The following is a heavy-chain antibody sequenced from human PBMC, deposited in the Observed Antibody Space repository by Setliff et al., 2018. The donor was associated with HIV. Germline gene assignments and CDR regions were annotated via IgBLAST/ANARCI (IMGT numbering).Heavy chain of an antibody. CDR1: GFSFSSYS. J-gene: IGHJ4*02. Sequence: GGSLRLSCGASGFSFSSYSMNWVRQAPGKGLEWVSYISPSSTIIYYPDSVKGRFTITKDTSKNQVVLTMTNMDPVDTATYYCAHVRPRFVDTAMHPRWVGGNGYFDYWGQGTLVTVSS. V-gene: IGHV3-48*04. CDR2: ISPSSTII. D-gene: IGHD5-18*01. CDR3: AHVRPRFVDTAMHPRWVGGNGYFDY.